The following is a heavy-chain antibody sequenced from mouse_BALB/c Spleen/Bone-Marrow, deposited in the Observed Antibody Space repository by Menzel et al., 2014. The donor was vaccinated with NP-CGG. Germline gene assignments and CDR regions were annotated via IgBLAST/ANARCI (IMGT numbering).Heavy chain of an antibody. CDR3: AREANWNFDY. V-gene: IGHV1S56*01. CDR1: GYTFTSYY. D-gene: IGHD4-1*01. J-gene: IGHJ2*01. Sequence: QVQLQQSGPELVKPGASVRISCKAAGYTFTSYYIHWVKQRPGQGLEWIGWIXPGNVNTKYNEKFKGKATLTADKSSSTAYFLLSSLTSEDSAVYFCAREANWNFDYWGQGTTLTVSS. CDR2: IXPGNVNT.